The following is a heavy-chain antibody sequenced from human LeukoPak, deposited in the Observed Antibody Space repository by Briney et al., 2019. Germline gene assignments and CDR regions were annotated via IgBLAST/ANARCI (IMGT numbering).Heavy chain of an antibody. CDR3: ARESTVTGGISYFDY. J-gene: IGHJ4*02. V-gene: IGHV4-34*01. CDR1: GGSFSGYY. Sequence: SETLSLTCAVYGGSFSGYYWSWIRQPPGKGLEWIGEINHSGSTNYNPSLKSRVTISVDTSKNQFSLKLSSVTAADTAVYYCARESTVTGGISYFDYWGQGTLVTVSS. D-gene: IGHD4-17*01. CDR2: INHSGST.